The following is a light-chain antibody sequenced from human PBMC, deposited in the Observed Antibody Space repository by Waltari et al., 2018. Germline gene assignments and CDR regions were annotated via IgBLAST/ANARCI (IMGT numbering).Light chain of an antibody. CDR1: QSFSSS. V-gene: IGKV1-27*01. Sequence: DIKMTQFPSSLSASVGDRVTITCRSSQSFSSSLAWYQQKPGKAPKLLIYSASSLQSGVPSRFSGSKSGADFTLTISSLQPEDIASYYCQQYYSYPFTFGPGTKLDIK. CDR2: SAS. CDR3: QQYYSYPFT. J-gene: IGKJ3*01.